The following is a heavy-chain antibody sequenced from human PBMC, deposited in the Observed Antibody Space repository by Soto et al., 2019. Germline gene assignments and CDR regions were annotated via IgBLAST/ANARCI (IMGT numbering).Heavy chain of an antibody. CDR2: ISDYSGNT. CDR3: ARDLLSGSGTHYQH. J-gene: IGHJ4*02. V-gene: IGHV1-18*01. CDR1: CYTFTDDG. D-gene: IGHD3-10*01. Sequence: PVKGACKSSCYTFTDDGISWIRQNRGQGLEWMGWISDYSGNTKYARQFQGRLILTTDRSTNEASMELRSLTSDDTGVYFCARDLLSGSGTHYQHWGQGTQVTVSS.